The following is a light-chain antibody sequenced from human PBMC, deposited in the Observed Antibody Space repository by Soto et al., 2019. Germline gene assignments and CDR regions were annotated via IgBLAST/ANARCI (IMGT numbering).Light chain of an antibody. CDR1: QSISSW. CDR2: KAS. J-gene: IGKJ5*01. CDR3: QQYIRYPLT. Sequence: DIQMTQSPSTLSASVGDRVTITCRASQSISSWLAWYQQKPEKAPNLLIYKASSLESGVPSRFSATGSGTEFTLTLSTLQPDDFATYYRQQYIRYPLTFGQGTRLEI. V-gene: IGKV1-5*03.